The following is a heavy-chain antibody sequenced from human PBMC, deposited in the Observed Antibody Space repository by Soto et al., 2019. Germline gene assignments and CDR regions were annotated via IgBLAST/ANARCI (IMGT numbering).Heavy chain of an antibody. J-gene: IGHJ6*02. CDR2: IIPIFGTA. Sequence: SVKVSCKASGGTFSSYAISWVRQAPGQGLEWMGGIIPIFGTANYAQKFQGRVTITADESTSTAYMELSSLRSEDTAVYYCARSRVAEVRVPTHYYGMDGWGQGTTVTVSS. CDR3: ARSRVAEVRVPTHYYGMDG. CDR1: GGTFSSYA. D-gene: IGHD6-19*01. V-gene: IGHV1-69*13.